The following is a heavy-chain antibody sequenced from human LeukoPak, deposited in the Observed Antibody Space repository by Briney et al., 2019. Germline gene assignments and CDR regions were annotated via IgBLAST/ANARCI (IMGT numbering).Heavy chain of an antibody. J-gene: IGHJ4*02. Sequence: GGSLRLSCAASGFTFSSYGMQWVRQAPGKGLGWVAFISYDGSNKYYADSVKDRFTISRDNSKNTLYLQMNSLRAEDTAVYYCAKDQTTSQWLAPFDYWGQGTLVTVSS. CDR2: ISYDGSNK. V-gene: IGHV3-30*18. CDR3: AKDQTTSQWLAPFDY. CDR1: GFTFSSYG. D-gene: IGHD6-19*01.